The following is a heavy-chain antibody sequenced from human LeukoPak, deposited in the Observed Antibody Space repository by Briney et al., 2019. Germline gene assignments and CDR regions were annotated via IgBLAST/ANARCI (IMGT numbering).Heavy chain of an antibody. CDR3: AKAIAGITGIFDN. D-gene: IGHD1-20*01. V-gene: IGHV3-30*18. Sequence: GGSLRLSCAASGLTFSSYGIHWVRQAPGKGLEWLAIISSDGSQSYFADSVRGRFTISRDNSKNMSYLHINNLRAEDTAVFYCAKAIAGITGIFDNWGQGTLVTVSS. CDR2: ISSDGSQS. CDR1: GLTFSSYG. J-gene: IGHJ4*02.